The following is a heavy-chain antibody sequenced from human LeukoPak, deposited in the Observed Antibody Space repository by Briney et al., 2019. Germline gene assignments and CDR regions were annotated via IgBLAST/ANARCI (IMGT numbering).Heavy chain of an antibody. CDR2: IYYSGST. V-gene: IGHV4-59*01. J-gene: IGHJ4*02. D-gene: IGHD2-8*01. Sequence: SETLSLTCTVPSGSIRTSYCSWIRQPPGKGLEWIGYIYYSGSTNYNPSLKSRVTISVDTSRNQFSLKLSSVTAADTAVYYCARAPNPDFFDDWGQGTLVTVSS. CDR3: ARAPNPDFFDD. CDR1: SGSIRTSY.